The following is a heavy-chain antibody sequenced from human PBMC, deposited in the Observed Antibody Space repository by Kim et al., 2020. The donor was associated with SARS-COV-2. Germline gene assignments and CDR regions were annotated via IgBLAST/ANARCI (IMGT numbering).Heavy chain of an antibody. CDR2: INHSGST. J-gene: IGHJ3*02. Sequence: SETLSLTCAVYGGSFSGYYWSWIRQPPGKGLEWIGEINHSGSTNYNPSLKSRVTISVDTSKNQFSLKLSSVTAADTAVYYCARLVVVTDGAFDIWGQGTMVTVSS. CDR1: GGSFSGYY. D-gene: IGHD3-22*01. CDR3: ARLVVVTDGAFDI. V-gene: IGHV4-34*01.